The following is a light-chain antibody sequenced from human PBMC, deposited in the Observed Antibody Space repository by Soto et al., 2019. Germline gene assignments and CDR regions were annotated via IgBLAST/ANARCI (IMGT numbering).Light chain of an antibody. J-gene: IGKJ1*01. V-gene: IGKV1-5*01. Sequence: HVTQSPSTLSASGGDIVTITCRASQSISSWLAWYLQKPGKAPKLLIYDVSSLESGGPSRFSGSGSGTEFTLTINSLQPDDFATYYCQQYNTFWPFGQGTKVAIK. CDR2: DVS. CDR3: QQYNTFWP. CDR1: QSISSW.